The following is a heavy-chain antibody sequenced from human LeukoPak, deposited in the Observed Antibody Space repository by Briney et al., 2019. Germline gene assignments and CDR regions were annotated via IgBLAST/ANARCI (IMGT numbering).Heavy chain of an antibody. CDR2: ISRSGSTI. Sequence: GGSLRLSCAASGFTFSDYYMSWLRQAPGKGLEWVSDISRSGSTIYYADSVKGRFTISRDNAKNSLYLQMDNLRAEDTAVYYCARGSPYGDWGQGTLVTVSS. V-gene: IGHV3-11*01. D-gene: IGHD4-17*01. J-gene: IGHJ4*02. CDR1: GFTFSDYY. CDR3: ARGSPYGD.